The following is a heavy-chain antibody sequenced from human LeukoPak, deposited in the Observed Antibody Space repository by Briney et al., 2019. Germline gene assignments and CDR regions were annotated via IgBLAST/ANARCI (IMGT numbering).Heavy chain of an antibody. V-gene: IGHV4-4*02. CDR2: IYHSGST. CDR1: GGSISSSNW. CDR3: ARVGGHDYGDSNWFDP. Sequence: SGTLSLTCAVSGGSISSSNWWSWVRQPPGKGLEWIGEIYHSGSTNYNPSLKSRVTISVDKSKNQFSLKLSSVTAADTAVYYCARVGGHDYGDSNWFDPWGQGILVTVSS. D-gene: IGHD4-17*01. J-gene: IGHJ5*02.